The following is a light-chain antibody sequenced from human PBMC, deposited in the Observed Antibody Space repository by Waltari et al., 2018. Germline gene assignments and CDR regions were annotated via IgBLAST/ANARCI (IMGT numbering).Light chain of an antibody. CDR1: QSLLHRNGYNY. CDR2: LGS. V-gene: IGKV2-28*01. Sequence: DIVMTQSPLSLSVTPGEPASISCRSSQSLLHRNGYNYLDWYLQKPGQSPQLLIYLGSNRASGVPDRFSGSGSGTDFTLEISRVEAEDVGLYYCMQALQTPYAFGQGTKLEIK. J-gene: IGKJ2*01. CDR3: MQALQTPYA.